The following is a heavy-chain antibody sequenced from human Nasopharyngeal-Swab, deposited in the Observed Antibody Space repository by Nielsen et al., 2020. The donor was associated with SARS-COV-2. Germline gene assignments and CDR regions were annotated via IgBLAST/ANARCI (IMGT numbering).Heavy chain of an antibody. V-gene: IGHV3-30*03. J-gene: IGHJ1*01. Sequence: GGSLRLSCAASGFTFSSFGMHWVRQAPGKGLEWVAVISYDGNNKYYADSVKGRFTISRDNAKNSLYLQMNSLRVEDTAVYYCARGVETIHHWGQGSLVTVSS. D-gene: IGHD5-24*01. CDR3: ARGVETIHH. CDR1: GFTFSSFG. CDR2: ISYDGNNK.